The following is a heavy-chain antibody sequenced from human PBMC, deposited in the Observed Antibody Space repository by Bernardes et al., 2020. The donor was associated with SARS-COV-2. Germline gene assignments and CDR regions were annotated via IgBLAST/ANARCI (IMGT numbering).Heavy chain of an antibody. J-gene: IGHJ6*02. CDR3: ARQSGSASPPWAMDV. CDR2: ISITSRTI. V-gene: IGHV3-48*02. Sequence: GGSLRLSCVESGFTFSKYSMNWVRQAPGKGLEWVSYISITSRTIHYADSVKGRFTISRDGAKNSLDLQMNSLRHDDTAVYYCARQSGSASPPWAMDVWGQGTTVAVSS. D-gene: IGHD1-26*01. CDR1: GFTFSKYS.